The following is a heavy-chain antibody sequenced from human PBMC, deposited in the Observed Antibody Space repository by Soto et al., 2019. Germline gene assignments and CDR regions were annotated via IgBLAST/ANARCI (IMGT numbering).Heavy chain of an antibody. CDR2: ISWDGGSI. V-gene: IGHV3-43*01. CDR1: GFNWDDYM. J-gene: IGHJ4*02. CDR3: AKEGNGGSYLES. Sequence: XGALRLSGEAGGFNWDDYMMHRLRQAPAKGLEWISLISWDGGSIDYADSIKGRFTVSRDNSKTSLYLHMHSLTSDDSALYFCAKEGNGGSYLESWGQGTLVTV. D-gene: IGHD2-15*01.